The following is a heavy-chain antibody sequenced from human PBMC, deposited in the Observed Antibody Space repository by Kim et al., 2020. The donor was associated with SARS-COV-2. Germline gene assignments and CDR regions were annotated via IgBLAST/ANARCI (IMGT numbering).Heavy chain of an antibody. V-gene: IGHV4-31*03. Sequence: SETLSLTCTVSGDSIRSGGYYWSWIRQHPGKGLEWIGHTYYRGSSYYNPSLKSRLTISVDTSKNQFSLKLSSVTAADTAVFYCARISYNYYDPGIFD. CDR2: TYYRGSS. CDR3: ARISYNYYDPGIFD. CDR1: GDSIRSGGYY. J-gene: IGHJ4*01. D-gene: IGHD3-10*01.